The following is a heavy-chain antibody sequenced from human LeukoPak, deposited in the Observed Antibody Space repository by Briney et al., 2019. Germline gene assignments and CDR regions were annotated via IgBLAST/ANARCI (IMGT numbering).Heavy chain of an antibody. Sequence: GASVRVSSKSSGYTFTGYYMHWVRQAPGQGIGWMGWINPNSGGTNYSQKFQGRVTMTRETSISTAYMELSRLRPDDTAVYHCARVNSSGLDAFDIWGQGTMVTVSS. CDR1: GYTFTGYY. J-gene: IGHJ3*02. D-gene: IGHD3-22*01. V-gene: IGHV1-2*02. CDR3: ARVNSSGLDAFDI. CDR2: INPNSGGT.